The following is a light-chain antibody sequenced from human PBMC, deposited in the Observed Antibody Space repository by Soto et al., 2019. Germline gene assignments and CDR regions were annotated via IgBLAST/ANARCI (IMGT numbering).Light chain of an antibody. Sequence: EIVMTQSPATLSVSPGERTTLSCRASQSVGNNLAWYQQKPGQAHRLLIYGAYTRATGIPARFSGSGSGTDFTLTISSLQAEDFAGYYCQHYNYWPPKMFGQGTKVEMK. CDR3: QHYNYWPPKM. J-gene: IGKJ1*01. CDR1: QSVGNN. V-gene: IGKV3-15*01. CDR2: GAY.